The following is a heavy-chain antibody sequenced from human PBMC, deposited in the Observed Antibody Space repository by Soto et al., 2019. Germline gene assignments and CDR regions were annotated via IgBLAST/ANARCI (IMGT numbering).Heavy chain of an antibody. CDR2: IIPIFGTA. CDR1: GGTFSSYA. Sequence: SVKVSCKASGGTFSSYAISLVRQAPGQGLEWMGGIIPIFGTANYAQRFQGRVTITADESTSTAYMELSSLRSEDTAGYYCAREGYSSSRRRDYYYYYGMDVWGQGTTVTVSS. D-gene: IGHD6-13*01. CDR3: AREGYSSSRRRDYYYYYGMDV. J-gene: IGHJ6*02. V-gene: IGHV1-69*13.